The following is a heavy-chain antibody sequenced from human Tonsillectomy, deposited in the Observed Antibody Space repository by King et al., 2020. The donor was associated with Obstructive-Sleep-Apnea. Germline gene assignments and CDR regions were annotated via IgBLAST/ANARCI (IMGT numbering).Heavy chain of an antibody. Sequence: VQLVESGGGLVQPGGSLRFSCAASGLTFSSNWMTWVRKAPGKGLGGVATINQEGSEKNYGDLVKGGFTITRDNAKNSLYLQMNSLRAEETAVYYCARDYLVRGLIDALDYWGQGALVTVSS. CDR2: INQEGSEK. V-gene: IGHV3-7*03. J-gene: IGHJ4*02. D-gene: IGHD3-10*01. CDR1: GLTFSSNW. CDR3: ARDYLVRGLIDALDY.